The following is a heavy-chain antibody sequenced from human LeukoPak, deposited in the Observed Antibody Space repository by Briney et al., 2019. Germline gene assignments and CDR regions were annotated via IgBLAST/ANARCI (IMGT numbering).Heavy chain of an antibody. CDR2: ISSSGSTT. V-gene: IGHV3-48*03. Sequence: GGSLRLSCAASGFTFSSYEMNWVRQAPGKGLEWVSYISSSGSTTYYADSVKGRFTISRDNAKNSLYLQMNSLRAEDTAVYYCARSVQPFYYYYMDVWGKGTTVTVSS. CDR1: GFTFSSYE. J-gene: IGHJ6*03. CDR3: ARSVQPFYYYYMDV. D-gene: IGHD4-17*01.